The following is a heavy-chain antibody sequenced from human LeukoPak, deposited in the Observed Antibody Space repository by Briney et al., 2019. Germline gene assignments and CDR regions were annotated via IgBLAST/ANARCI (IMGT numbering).Heavy chain of an antibody. CDR2: ISSDGSKT. V-gene: IGHV3-30*01. Sequence: PGGSLRLSCAASGFIFSNYAMHWVRQAPGKGLEWVALISSDGSKTYHADSVKGRFSISRDNSKNTLYLQLNSLRAEDTSVYYCARDSTYWYDSGSSGRHYFDYWGQGTLVTVSS. CDR1: GFIFSNYA. J-gene: IGHJ4*02. CDR3: ARDSTYWYDSGSSGRHYFDY. D-gene: IGHD3-10*01.